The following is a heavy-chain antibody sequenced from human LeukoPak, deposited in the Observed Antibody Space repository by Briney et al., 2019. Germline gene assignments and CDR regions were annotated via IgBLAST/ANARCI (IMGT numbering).Heavy chain of an antibody. D-gene: IGHD3-16*02. Sequence: GGSLRLSCAASGFTFSSYSMNWVRQAPGKGLEWVSSISSSSSYIYYADSVKGRFTISRDNAKNSLYLQMNSLRAEDTAVYYCARDLRSDYDYVWGSYRYTPFDYWGQGTLVTVSS. CDR2: ISSSSSYI. CDR3: ARDLRSDYDYVWGSYRYTPFDY. J-gene: IGHJ4*02. CDR1: GFTFSSYS. V-gene: IGHV3-21*01.